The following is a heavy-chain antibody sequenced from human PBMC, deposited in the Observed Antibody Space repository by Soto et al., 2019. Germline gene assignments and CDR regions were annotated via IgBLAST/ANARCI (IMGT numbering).Heavy chain of an antibody. V-gene: IGHV3-7*01. CDR1: GFTFSSYW. CDR3: ARARQRQYYDFWSDTSFYMDV. Sequence: GGSLRLSCAASGFTFSSYWMSWVRQAPGKGLEWVANIKQDGSEKYYGDSAKGRFTISGDNAKNSLYLQMNSLRAEDTAVYYCARARQRQYYDFWSDTSFYMDVWGKGTTVTVSS. J-gene: IGHJ6*03. CDR2: IKQDGSEK. D-gene: IGHD3-3*01.